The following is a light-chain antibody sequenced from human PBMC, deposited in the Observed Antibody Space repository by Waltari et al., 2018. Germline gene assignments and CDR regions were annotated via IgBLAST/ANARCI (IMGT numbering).Light chain of an antibody. Sequence: DIQMTQSPSSLYASVGDRVTITFRASQSINTFLNWYQQKPGRAPKVLIYAASRLLSGVPSRFSGSGYVTDFTLTITSLQPEDFATYFCQQSYISPPGTFGQGTKVEIK. CDR2: AAS. CDR1: QSINTF. V-gene: IGKV1-39*01. CDR3: QQSYISPPGT. J-gene: IGKJ1*01.